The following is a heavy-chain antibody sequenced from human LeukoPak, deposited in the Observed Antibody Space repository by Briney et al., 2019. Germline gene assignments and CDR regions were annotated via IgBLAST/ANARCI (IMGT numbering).Heavy chain of an antibody. J-gene: IGHJ3*01. Sequence: GGSLRLSCAASGFIVSSNYMSWVRQPPGRGLEWVSVIHSGGTTYYAGSVKGRFTISRDHWKNTVYLEMNNLRAEDTALYYCARLKDIAVAGIGSHDFWGQGTTVTVSS. CDR3: ARLKDIAVAGIGSHDF. D-gene: IGHD2-2*01. CDR1: GFIVSSNY. V-gene: IGHV3-53*01. CDR2: IHSGGTT.